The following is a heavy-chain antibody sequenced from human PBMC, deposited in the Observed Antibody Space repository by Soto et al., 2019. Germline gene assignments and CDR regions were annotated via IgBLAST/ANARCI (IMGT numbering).Heavy chain of an antibody. CDR1: GFSFSGFF. CDR2: LSGTGDAT. CDR3: SKDFTVGGFFGD. V-gene: IGHV3-23*01. J-gene: IGHJ4*02. D-gene: IGHD2-15*01. Sequence: GGSLRLSCAASGFSFSGFFMNWVRQAPGKGLEWVSSLSGTGDATFYADSVQGRFTISRDNSKNTLYLQLNSLRAEDTAIYYCSKDFTVGGFFGDWGQGTPVTVSS.